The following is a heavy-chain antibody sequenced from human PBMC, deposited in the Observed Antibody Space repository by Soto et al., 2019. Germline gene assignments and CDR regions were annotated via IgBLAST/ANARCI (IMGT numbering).Heavy chain of an antibody. V-gene: IGHV4-59*01. D-gene: IGHD6-19*01. CDR1: GGSISSFY. CDR3: ARDLAGVAVAGEYYFDY. Sequence: KQSQTLSLTCTVSGGSISSFYWSWIRQPPGKGLEWIGFIYYSGITSYNPSLKSRVTISVDTSKNQFSLRLTSVTAADTAVYYCARDLAGVAVAGEYYFDYWGQGTLVTVSS. CDR2: IYYSGIT. J-gene: IGHJ4*02.